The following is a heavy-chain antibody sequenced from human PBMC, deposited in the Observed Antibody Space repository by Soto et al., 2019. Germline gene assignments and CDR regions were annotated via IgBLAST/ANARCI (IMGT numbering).Heavy chain of an antibody. CDR1: GFSLNTHGVG. J-gene: IGHJ4*02. CDR2: IYWDDDK. Sequence: QITLKESGPTLVKPTQTLTLTCTFSGFSLNTHGVGVGWIRQPPGKALEWLALIYWDDDKRYSPSLKSRLTIXKXXSKNQVVLTMTNMDPVDTATYFCAHRRPSDYYFDYWGQGTLVTVSS. CDR3: AHRRPSDYYFDY. V-gene: IGHV2-5*02.